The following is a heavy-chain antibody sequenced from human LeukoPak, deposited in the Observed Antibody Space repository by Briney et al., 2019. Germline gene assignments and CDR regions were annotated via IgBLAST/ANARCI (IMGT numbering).Heavy chain of an antibody. V-gene: IGHV3-21*01. CDR2: ITTTSSYI. CDR1: GFTFSSYT. Sequence: GSLRLPCAASGFTFSSYTTNWVRQAPGKGLEWVSSITTTSSYIYYADSVKGRFTISRDNAKSSLFLQMNSLRAEDTGVYYCASDSSSSPAYYHYYMDAWGKGTTVTVSS. D-gene: IGHD6-13*01. CDR3: ASDSSSSPAYYHYYMDA. J-gene: IGHJ6*03.